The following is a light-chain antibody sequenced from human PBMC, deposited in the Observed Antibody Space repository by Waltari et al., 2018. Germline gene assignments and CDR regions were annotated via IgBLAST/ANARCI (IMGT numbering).Light chain of an antibody. V-gene: IGKV3-20*01. CDR2: GAS. Sequence: ETVLTQSPDTLSLSPGERATLSCRASQRVGSSYLAWYQQKPGQAPRLLIYGASSRATGIPDRFSGSGSGTDFTLTISRLEPEDFAVYYCQEYGSSPMFTFGQGTKVEIK. J-gene: IGKJ2*01. CDR3: QEYGSSPMFT. CDR1: QRVGSSY.